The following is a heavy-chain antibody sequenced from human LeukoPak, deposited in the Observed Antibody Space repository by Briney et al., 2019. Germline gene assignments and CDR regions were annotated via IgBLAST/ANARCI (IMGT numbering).Heavy chain of an antibody. CDR3: ARVVVVTAIIFDY. CDR1: GYTFTVYY. V-gene: IGHV1-2*02. CDR2: INPNSGDT. Sequence: ASVKVSCKASGYTFTVYYMHWARQAPGQGLEWTGWINPNSGDTNYAQKFQGRVTMTRDTSITTAYMELSRLRSDDTAVYYCARVVVVTAIIFDYWGQGTLVTVSS. D-gene: IGHD2-21*02. J-gene: IGHJ4*02.